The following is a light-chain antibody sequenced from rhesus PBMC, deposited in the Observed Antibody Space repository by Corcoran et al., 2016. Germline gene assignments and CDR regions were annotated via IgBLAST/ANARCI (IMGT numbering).Light chain of an antibody. J-gene: IGKJ4*01. Sequence: DVVMTQSPLSLPITPGQPASISCRSSQSLVYSDGKTYLNWLQQKPGQPPRRLIYQVSNRDSGVPDRFSGRGAGTDFTLKISRVEAEDVGVYYCMQGTHLPLTFGGGTKVELK. CDR1: QSLVYSDGKTY. CDR2: QVS. V-gene: IGKV2S8*01. CDR3: MQGTHLPLT.